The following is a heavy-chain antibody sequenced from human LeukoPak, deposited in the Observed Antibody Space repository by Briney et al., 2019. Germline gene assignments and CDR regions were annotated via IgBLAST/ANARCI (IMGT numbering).Heavy chain of an antibody. CDR1: GFTFSSYG. CDR2: IRYDGSNK. J-gene: IGHJ6*03. D-gene: IGHD1-26*01. V-gene: IGHV3-30*02. Sequence: GGSLRLSCAASGFTFSSYGMHWVRQAPGKGLEWVAFIRYDGSNKYYADSVKGRFTISRDNSKNSLYLQMNSLRAEDTAVYYCAREAYYYYYMDVWGKGTTVTVSS. CDR3: AREAYYYYYMDV.